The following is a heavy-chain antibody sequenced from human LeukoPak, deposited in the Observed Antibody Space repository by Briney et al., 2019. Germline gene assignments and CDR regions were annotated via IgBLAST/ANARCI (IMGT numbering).Heavy chain of an antibody. J-gene: IGHJ3*02. D-gene: IGHD6-13*01. CDR3: ARDTGSIAAAGSAFDI. CDR2: IYHSGST. CDR1: GGSISSSIW. V-gene: IGHV4-4*02. Sequence: PSETLSLTCAVSGGSISSSIWWSWVRQPPGKGLEWFGEIYHSGSTNYNPSLKSRVTISVDKSKNQFSLKLSSVTAADTAVYYCARDTGSIAAAGSAFDIWGQGTMVTVSS.